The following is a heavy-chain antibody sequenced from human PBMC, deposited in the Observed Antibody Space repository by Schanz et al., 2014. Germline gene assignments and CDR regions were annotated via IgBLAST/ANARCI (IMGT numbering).Heavy chain of an antibody. Sequence: EVQLMESGGGLVKPGGSLRLSCVASGFAFSSFAMTWVRQAPGRGLEWVSSFNDGGVNKYYADSVKGRFTISRDNAKNSLYLEMNSLRAEDTALYYCARDRRNADLDYWGQGTLVTVSS. CDR1: GFAFSSFA. D-gene: IGHD1-1*01. CDR3: ARDRRNADLDY. CDR2: FNDGGVNK. J-gene: IGHJ4*02. V-gene: IGHV3-21*01.